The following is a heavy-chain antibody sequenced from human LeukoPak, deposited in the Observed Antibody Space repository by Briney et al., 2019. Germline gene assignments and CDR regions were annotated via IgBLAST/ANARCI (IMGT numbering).Heavy chain of an antibody. CDR3: AKTSYSGSYYCYQYCMGV. D-gene: IGHD1-26*01. CDR1: GFTFSTYA. Sequence: PGGSLRLSCAASGFTFSTYAMTWVRQAPGKGLEWVSSISGGGAYTYYADSVRGRFTISRDNSKNTLYLQMDSLRAEDTAVYYCAKTSYSGSYYCYQYCMGVWGKGTTVTVSS. CDR2: ISGGGAYT. J-gene: IGHJ6*03. V-gene: IGHV3-23*01.